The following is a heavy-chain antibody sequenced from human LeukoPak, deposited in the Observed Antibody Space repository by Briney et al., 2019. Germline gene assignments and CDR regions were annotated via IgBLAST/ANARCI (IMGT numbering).Heavy chain of an antibody. Sequence: SETLSLTCTVSGGSISSSSSYWGWIRQPPGKGLEWIGSIRYSGETYYTPSLKIRVPMSLDTSKNQFSLRLSSVTAADTAVYSCARHYYDSSGSAYYFDYWGQGTLVTVSS. CDR3: ARHYYDSSGSAYYFDY. J-gene: IGHJ4*02. CDR1: GGSISSSSSY. V-gene: IGHV4-39*01. CDR2: IRYSGET. D-gene: IGHD3-22*01.